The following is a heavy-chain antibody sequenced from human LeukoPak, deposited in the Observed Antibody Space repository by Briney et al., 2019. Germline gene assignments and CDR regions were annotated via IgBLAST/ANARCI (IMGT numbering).Heavy chain of an antibody. CDR1: GGSISSYD. V-gene: IGHV4-4*07. CDR2: IYTSGST. CDR3: ARGEPYYYGSGSLYGMAV. Sequence: SETLSLTCTVSGGSISSYDWSWIRQPAGKGLEWIGRIYTSGSTNYNPSLKSRVTMSVDTSKNQFSLKLSSVTAADTAVYYCARGEPYYYGSGSLYGMAVWGQGTTVTVSS. D-gene: IGHD3-10*01. J-gene: IGHJ6*01.